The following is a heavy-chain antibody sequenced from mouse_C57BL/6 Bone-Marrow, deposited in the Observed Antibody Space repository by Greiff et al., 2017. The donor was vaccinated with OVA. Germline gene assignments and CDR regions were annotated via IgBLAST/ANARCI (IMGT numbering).Heavy chain of an antibody. CDR1: GFTFSSYG. J-gene: IGHJ3*01. Sequence: EVKLVESGGDLVKPGGSLKLSCAASGFTFSSYGMSWVRQTPDKRLEWVATISSGGSYTYYPDSVKGRFTISGDNAKNTLYLQMSSLKSEDTAMYYCARRTFAYWGQGTLVTVSA. V-gene: IGHV5-6*02. CDR2: ISSGGSYT. CDR3: ARRTFAY.